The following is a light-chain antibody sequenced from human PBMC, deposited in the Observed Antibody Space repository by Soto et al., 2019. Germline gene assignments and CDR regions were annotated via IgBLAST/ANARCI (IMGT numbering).Light chain of an antibody. V-gene: IGLV2-8*01. J-gene: IGLJ2*01. CDR3: SSLGGDNNVI. CDR2: EVS. CDR1: SSDVGAYNY. Sequence: QSALTQPPSASGSPGQSVTISCTGTSSDVGAYNYVSWYPHHPSKAPNLMIYEVSKRPSGVHDRFSGSKSANKASLTVSGIQAEDEGDYYFSSLGGDNNVIFGGGTKLTV.